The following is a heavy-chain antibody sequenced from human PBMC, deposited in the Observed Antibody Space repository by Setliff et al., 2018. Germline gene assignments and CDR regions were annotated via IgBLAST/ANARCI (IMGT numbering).Heavy chain of an antibody. D-gene: IGHD7-27*01. CDR2: IIPMFGT. Sequence: SVKVSCKASGGTFSSYVISWVREAPGQGLEWMGGIIPMFGTNYAQKFQGRVTITADESTSTAYMELSSLGSEDTAVYYCARSGSGVHYYYMDVWGKGTTVTVSS. CDR3: ARSGSGVHYYYMDV. J-gene: IGHJ6*03. CDR1: GGTFSSYV. V-gene: IGHV1-69*13.